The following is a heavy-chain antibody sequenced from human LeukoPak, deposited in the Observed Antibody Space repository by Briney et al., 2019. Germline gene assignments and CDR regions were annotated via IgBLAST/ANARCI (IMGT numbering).Heavy chain of an antibody. CDR3: TRGALEGDFFDP. D-gene: IGHD1-26*01. CDR2: MTPNSGDT. Sequence: ASVKVSCKASGYAFTTYDITWVRQVPGQRLEWMGWMTPNSGDTVYAEIFQDRVTMTSDTTTNTAYLELRSLTSEDTAIYYCTRGALEGDFFDPWGQGTLVTVSS. J-gene: IGHJ5*02. V-gene: IGHV1-8*01. CDR1: GYAFTTYD.